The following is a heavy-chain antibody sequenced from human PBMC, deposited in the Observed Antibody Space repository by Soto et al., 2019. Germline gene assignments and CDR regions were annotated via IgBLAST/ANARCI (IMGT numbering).Heavy chain of an antibody. CDR3: ARDRGSYGMAV. V-gene: IGHV4-31*03. CDR1: GDSISVGYY. CDR2: VSPSGTT. J-gene: IGHJ6*02. Sequence: QVQLQESGPGLVKPSQTLSLTCTVSGDSISVGYYWSWIRQHPGKGLEWIGYVSPSGTTYYNPSLKSRFAISTDRAKVQFSLEVSSVTAADTAVYYCARDRGSYGMAVWCQGTTVTVSS.